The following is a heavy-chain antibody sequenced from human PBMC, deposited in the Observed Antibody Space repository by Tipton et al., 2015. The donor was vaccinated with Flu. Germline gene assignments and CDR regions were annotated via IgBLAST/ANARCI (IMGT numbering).Heavy chain of an antibody. D-gene: IGHD6-13*01. CDR3: ARILGSSWKERWFDP. CDR2: IYGGGTT. CDR1: GFTVTSSY. J-gene: IGHJ5*02. Sequence: SLRLSCAASGFTVTSSYMSWVRQAPGKGLEWVSVIYGGGTTDYADSVKGRFTISRDKSNNMIYLQMTSLRAEDTATYYCARILGSSWKERWFDPWGQRTLVAVSS. V-gene: IGHV3-66*01.